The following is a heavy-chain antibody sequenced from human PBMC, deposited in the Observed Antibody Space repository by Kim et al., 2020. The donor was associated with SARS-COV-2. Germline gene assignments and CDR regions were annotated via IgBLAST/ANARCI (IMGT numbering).Heavy chain of an antibody. CDR3: ARVFGYGSGSYYDY. D-gene: IGHD3-10*01. V-gene: IGHV3-48*02. J-gene: IGHJ4*02. Sequence: AGSVKGRFTISRDNAKNSLYLQMNSLGDEDTAVYYCARVFGYGSGSYYDYWGQGTLVTVSS.